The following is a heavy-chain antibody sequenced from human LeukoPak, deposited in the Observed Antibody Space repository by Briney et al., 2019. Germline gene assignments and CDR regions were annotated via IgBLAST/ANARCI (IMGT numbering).Heavy chain of an antibody. CDR1: GYTFTSYD. V-gene: IGHV1-8*01. CDR2: MNPNSGNT. Sequence: ASVKVSCKASGYTFTSYDINWVRQATGQGLEWMGWMNPNSGNTGYAQKFQGRVTMTRNTSISTAYMELSSLRSEDTAVYYCARGSVLYSGSYYGFDYWGQGTLVTVSS. J-gene: IGHJ4*02. CDR3: ARGSVLYSGSYYGFDY. D-gene: IGHD1-26*01.